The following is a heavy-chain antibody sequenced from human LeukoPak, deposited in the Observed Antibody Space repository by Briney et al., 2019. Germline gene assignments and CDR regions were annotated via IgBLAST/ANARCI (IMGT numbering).Heavy chain of an antibody. J-gene: IGHJ4*02. Sequence: GGSLRLSCTASGFSFSGHWMHWARQLPGKGLVWVSRISPTGSTTSYADSVKGRFTVSRDNARNTLYLQVNNLRAEDTAVYYCARGPNSNWSGLDFWGQGTLLTVSS. CDR1: GFSFSGHW. V-gene: IGHV3-74*01. CDR2: ISPTGSTT. D-gene: IGHD2/OR15-2a*01. CDR3: ARGPNSNWSGLDF.